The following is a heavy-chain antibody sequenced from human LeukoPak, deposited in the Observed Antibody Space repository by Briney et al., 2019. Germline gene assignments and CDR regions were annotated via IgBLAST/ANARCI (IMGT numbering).Heavy chain of an antibody. CDR2: INPNSGGP. Sequence: RASVKVSCKASGYTFTGYYMHWVRQAPGQGLEWMGWINPNSGGPNYAQKFQGRVTMTRDTSISTAYMELSRLRSDDTAVYYCARDVDSGGSYLFAFDIWGQGTMVTVSS. CDR3: ARDVDSGGSYLFAFDI. CDR1: GYTFTGYY. J-gene: IGHJ3*02. V-gene: IGHV1-2*02. D-gene: IGHD1-26*01.